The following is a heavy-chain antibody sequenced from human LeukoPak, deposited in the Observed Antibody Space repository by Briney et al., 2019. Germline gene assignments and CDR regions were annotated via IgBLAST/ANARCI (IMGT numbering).Heavy chain of an antibody. CDR3: ARGRASAFDV. CDR1: GDSVSTSRVA. D-gene: IGHD6-25*01. Sequence: PSQTVSLTCSISGDSVSTSRVAWNGVRQSPSRGLEWLGRTYYTSKRNTHYAVSVKSRIVVNPDTSKNQFSLQLNSVTSEDTAVYYCARGRASAFDVWGQGTMVTVSS. J-gene: IGHJ3*01. CDR2: TYYTSKRNT. V-gene: IGHV6-1*01.